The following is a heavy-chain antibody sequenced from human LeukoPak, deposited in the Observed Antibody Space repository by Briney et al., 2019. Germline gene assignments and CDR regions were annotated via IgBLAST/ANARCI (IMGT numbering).Heavy chain of an antibody. CDR1: GFTFSNYW. V-gene: IGHV3-74*01. J-gene: IGHJ4*02. CDR2: INSDGSSR. Sequence: SWGSLRLSCAASGFTFSNYWMHWVRHAPGKGLVWVSRINSDGSSRNYADSVKGRFTISRDNAKNTVYLQMNSLRAEDTAVYYCASASSHRIAAGGDYWGQGTLVTVSS. CDR3: ASASSHRIAAGGDY. D-gene: IGHD6-13*01.